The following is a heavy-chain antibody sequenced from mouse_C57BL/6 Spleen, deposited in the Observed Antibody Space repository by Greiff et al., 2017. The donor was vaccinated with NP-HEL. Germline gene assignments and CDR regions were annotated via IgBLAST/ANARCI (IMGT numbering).Heavy chain of an antibody. Sequence: EVQLVESGGGLVKPGGSLKLSCAASGFTFSDYGMHWVRQAPEKGLEWVAYISSGSSTIYYADTVKGRFTISRDNAKNTLFLQMTSLRSEDTAMYYCARPAYYSNYVFAYWGQGTLVTVSA. V-gene: IGHV5-17*01. CDR2: ISSGSSTI. D-gene: IGHD2-5*01. J-gene: IGHJ3*01. CDR1: GFTFSDYG. CDR3: ARPAYYSNYVFAY.